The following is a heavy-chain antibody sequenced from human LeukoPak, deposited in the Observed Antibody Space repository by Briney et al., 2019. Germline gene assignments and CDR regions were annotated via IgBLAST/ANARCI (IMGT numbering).Heavy chain of an antibody. D-gene: IGHD4-23*01. CDR2: IIPIFGTA. CDR1: GGTFSSYA. CDR3: ARESGGGNHWFDP. V-gene: IGHV1-69*13. J-gene: IGHJ5*02. Sequence: ASVKVSCKAPGGTFSSYAISWVRQAPGQGLEWMGGIIPIFGTANYAQKFQGRVTITADESTSTAYMELSSLRSEDTAVYYCARESGGGNHWFDPWGQGTLVTVSS.